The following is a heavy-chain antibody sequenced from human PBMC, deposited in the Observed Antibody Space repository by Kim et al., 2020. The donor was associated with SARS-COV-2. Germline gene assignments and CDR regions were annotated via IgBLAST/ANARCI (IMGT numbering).Heavy chain of an antibody. CDR3: ARGRGNYYYYMDV. Sequence: YANTVKGRFTISRNNSKNTLYLQMGSLRAEDMSVYYCARGRGNYYYYMDVWGKGTTVTVSS. V-gene: IGHV3-64*01. J-gene: IGHJ6*03.